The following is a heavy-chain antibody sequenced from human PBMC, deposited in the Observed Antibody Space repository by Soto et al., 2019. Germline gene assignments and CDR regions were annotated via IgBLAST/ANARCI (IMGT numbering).Heavy chain of an antibody. V-gene: IGHV1-46*01. CDR2: INPSGGST. CDR3: ALPPIHGTSWYHFDY. J-gene: IGHJ4*02. Sequence: QVQLAQSGTEVKKPGASVKVSCKASGYTFTSYYMHWVRRAPGQGLEWMGFINPSGGSTTYAQNFQGRVTMTSDTSSGTVYMELRSQRSEDTAVYYCALPPIHGTSWYHFDYWGQGTPVTVSS. D-gene: IGHD6-13*01. CDR1: GYTFTSYY.